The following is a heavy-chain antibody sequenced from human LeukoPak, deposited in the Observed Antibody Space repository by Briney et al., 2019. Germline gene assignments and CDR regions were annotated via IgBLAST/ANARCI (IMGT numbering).Heavy chain of an antibody. CDR1: GGSITSGGYS. CDR3: ARDPVGGSSGWHGPFDY. CDR2: IYHSGST. J-gene: IGHJ4*02. D-gene: IGHD6-19*01. V-gene: IGHV4-30-2*01. Sequence: SETLSLTCAVSGGSITSGGYSWSWIRQPPGKGLEWIGYIYHSGSTNYNPSLKSRVTISVDKSKNQFSLKLSSVTAADTAVYYCARDPVGGSSGWHGPFDYWGQGTLVTVSS.